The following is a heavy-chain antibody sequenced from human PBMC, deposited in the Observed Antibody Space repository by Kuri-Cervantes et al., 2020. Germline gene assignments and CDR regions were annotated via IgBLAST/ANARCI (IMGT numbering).Heavy chain of an antibody. CDR3: ARDLSLIPAEDYYGMDV. V-gene: IGHV3-11*01. Sequence: GGSLRLSCAASGFTFSGYYMSWIRQAPGKGLEWVSYISSSGSTIYYADSVKGRFTISRDNAKNSLYLQMNSLRAEDTAVYYCARDLSLIPAEDYYGMDVWGQGTTVTVSS. CDR1: GFTFSGYY. CDR2: ISSSGSTI. J-gene: IGHJ6*02. D-gene: IGHD2-2*01.